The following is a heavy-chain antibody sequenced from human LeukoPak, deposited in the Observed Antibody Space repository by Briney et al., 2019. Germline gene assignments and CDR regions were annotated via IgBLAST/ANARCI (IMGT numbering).Heavy chain of an antibody. CDR3: ARGIASSRSVAIDL. V-gene: IGHV3-74*01. J-gene: IGHJ4*02. D-gene: IGHD6-13*01. CDR2: LSGDGSTT. Sequence: GGSLRLACAASEFPFSSHWMYWVRQAPGKGLVWVARLSGDGSTTRHADSVKGRFTISRDNAKSTLYLQMDSLRVEDTALYYCARGIASSRSVAIDLWGRGTLVVVSS. CDR1: EFPFSSHW.